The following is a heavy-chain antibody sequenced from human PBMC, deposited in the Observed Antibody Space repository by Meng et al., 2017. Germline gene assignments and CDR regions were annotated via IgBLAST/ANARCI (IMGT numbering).Heavy chain of an antibody. CDR1: GYNLTSYD. J-gene: IGHJ3*02. CDR2: MNPNSGNT. Sequence: QVQLVQSGAEVKKPGASVKVSCKASGYNLTSYDINWVRQATGQGLEWMGWMNPNSGNTSYAQKFQGRFTISRDNSKNTLYLQMNSLRAEDTAVYYCARDYYDGAFDIWGQGTMVTVSS. CDR3: ARDYYDGAFDI. D-gene: IGHD3-22*01. V-gene: IGHV1-8*01.